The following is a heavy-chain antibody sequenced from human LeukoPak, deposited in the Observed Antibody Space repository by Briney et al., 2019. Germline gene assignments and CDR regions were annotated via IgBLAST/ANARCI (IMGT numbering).Heavy chain of an antibody. CDR2: INWNGGST. D-gene: IGHD5-12*01. Sequence: GGSLRLSCAASGFTFDDYGMSWVRQAPGKGLEWVSGINWNGGSTGYADSVKGRFTISRDNAKNSLHLQMNSLRVVDTALYYCARGYNYYMDVWGKGTTVTVSS. CDR1: GFTFDDYG. V-gene: IGHV3-20*04. CDR3: ARGYNYYMDV. J-gene: IGHJ6*03.